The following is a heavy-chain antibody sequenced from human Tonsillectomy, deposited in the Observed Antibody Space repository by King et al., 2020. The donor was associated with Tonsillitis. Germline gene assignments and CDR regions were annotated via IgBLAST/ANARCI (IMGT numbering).Heavy chain of an antibody. Sequence: VQLVESGGGLVKPGGSLRLSCAASGFTFITYSMNWVRQAPGKGLEWVSSIDTTSGYIYYADLLKGRFTPPRDNAKNSLYLQMNSLRAEDTAVYYCARGHSGGYQRTDALDIWGQGTMVTVSS. CDR3: ARGHSGGYQRTDALDI. V-gene: IGHV3-21*01. CDR1: GFTFITYS. CDR2: IDTTSGYI. D-gene: IGHD1-26*01. J-gene: IGHJ3*02.